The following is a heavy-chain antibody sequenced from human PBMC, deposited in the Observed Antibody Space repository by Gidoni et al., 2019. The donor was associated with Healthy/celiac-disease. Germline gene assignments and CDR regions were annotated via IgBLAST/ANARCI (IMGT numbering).Heavy chain of an antibody. Sequence: EVQLVESGGGLVKPGGSLRLSCAASGFPFSSYSMNWVRQAPGKGLEWVSSISSSSSYIYYADSVKGRFTISRDNAKNSLYLQMNSLRAEDTAVYYCASSSGYDPDPFDYWGQGTLVTVSS. CDR2: ISSSSSYI. CDR3: ASSSGYDPDPFDY. J-gene: IGHJ4*02. V-gene: IGHV3-21*01. D-gene: IGHD5-12*01. CDR1: GFPFSSYS.